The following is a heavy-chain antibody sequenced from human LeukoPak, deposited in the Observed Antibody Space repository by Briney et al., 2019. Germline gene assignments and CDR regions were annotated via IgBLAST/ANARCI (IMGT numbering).Heavy chain of an antibody. J-gene: IGHJ4*02. V-gene: IGHV4-34*01. Sequence: SETLSLTCAVYGGSFSGYYWSWIRQPPGKGLEWIGEINHSGSTNYNPSLKSRVTISVDTSKNQFSLKLSSVTAADTAVYYCARGGYYYGSGSYYQYWGQGTLVTVSS. CDR2: INHSGST. D-gene: IGHD3-10*01. CDR1: GGSFSGYY. CDR3: ARGGYYYGSGSYYQY.